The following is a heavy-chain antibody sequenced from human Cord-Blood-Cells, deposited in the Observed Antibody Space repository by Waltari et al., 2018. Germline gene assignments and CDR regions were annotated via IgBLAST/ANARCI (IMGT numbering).Heavy chain of an antibody. J-gene: IGHJ2*01. CDR3: ALVQGGSVYFDL. CDR2: ISYDGSNK. V-gene: IGHV3-30*03. D-gene: IGHD3-10*01. Sequence: QVQLVESGGGVVQPGRSLRLSCAASGFTFSRYGMHWVRQAPGKGLEWVAVISYDGSNKYYADSVKGRFTISRDNSKNTLYLQMNSLRAEDTAVYYCALVQGGSVYFDLWGRGTLVTVSS. CDR1: GFTFSRYG.